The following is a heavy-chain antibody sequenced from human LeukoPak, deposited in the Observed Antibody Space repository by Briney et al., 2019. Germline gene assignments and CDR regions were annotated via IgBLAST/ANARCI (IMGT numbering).Heavy chain of an antibody. D-gene: IGHD4-17*01. J-gene: IGHJ4*02. Sequence: GESLKISCKGSGYRFSTYWICWGRQMPGKGLEWMGIIYPSDSDTRYSPSFQGQVTISADKSISTAYLQWSSLKASDTAMYYCARRGDSSFDYWGQGILVTVSS. CDR1: GYRFSTYW. V-gene: IGHV5-51*01. CDR3: ARRGDSSFDY. CDR2: IYPSDSDT.